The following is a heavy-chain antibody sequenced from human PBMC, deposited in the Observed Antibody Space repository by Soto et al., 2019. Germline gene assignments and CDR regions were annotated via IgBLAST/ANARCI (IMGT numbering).Heavy chain of an antibody. V-gene: IGHV1-46*03. Sequence: ASVKVSCKASGYTFSNYYVHWVRQAPGQGLEWMGLFNPSSGTTSYAQKFQGRVTMARDTSTSTVYMELNSLGSEDSAIYYCARPLFIPRAGTPFAYWGQGPLVPV. J-gene: IGHJ4*02. CDR1: GYTFSNYY. CDR3: ARPLFIPRAGTPFAY. D-gene: IGHD6-19*01. CDR2: FNPSSGTT.